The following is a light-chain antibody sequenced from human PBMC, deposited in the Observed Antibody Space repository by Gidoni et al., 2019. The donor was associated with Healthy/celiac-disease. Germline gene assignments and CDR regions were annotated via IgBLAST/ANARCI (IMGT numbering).Light chain of an antibody. V-gene: IGKV1-8*01. J-gene: IGKJ1*01. Sequence: AIRMTQSPSSLSASTGDRVTIPCRARQGISSYLAWYQHKPGKAAKLLIYAASNLQSGVPSRFSGSGSGTDFTLSISCLQSEDFVTYYCQQYYSYPRTFGQGTKVEIK. CDR2: AAS. CDR1: QGISSY. CDR3: QQYYSYPRT.